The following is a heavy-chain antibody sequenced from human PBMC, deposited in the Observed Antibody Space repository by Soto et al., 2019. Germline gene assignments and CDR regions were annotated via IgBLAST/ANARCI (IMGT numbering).Heavy chain of an antibody. CDR3: AKAAAGNYYYYGMDG. V-gene: IGHV3-23*01. D-gene: IGHD6-13*01. J-gene: IGHJ6*02. CDR1: GFTFSSYA. CDR2: MSGSGGST. Sequence: LRVSCAASGFTFSSYAMSWVRQAPGKGREWVSAMSGSGGSTYYADSVKGRFTISRDNSKNTLYLQMNSLRAEDTAVYYCAKAAAGNYYYYGMDGSGQGTTVTVS.